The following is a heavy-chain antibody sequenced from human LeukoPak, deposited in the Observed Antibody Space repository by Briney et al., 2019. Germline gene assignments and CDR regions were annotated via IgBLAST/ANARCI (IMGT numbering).Heavy chain of an antibody. J-gene: IGHJ4*02. CDR3: AAKEAYCGGDCYAC. D-gene: IGHD2-21*01. Sequence: SQTLSLICTVSGGSISSGDYSWSWIRQPAGKGLEWIGRMFTGGRTSYNPSLKSRVTISVETSKNQFSLRVSSVTAADTAVYYCAAKEAYCGGDCYACWGQGTLVTVSS. CDR2: MFTGGRT. CDR1: GGSISSGDYS. V-gene: IGHV4-61*02.